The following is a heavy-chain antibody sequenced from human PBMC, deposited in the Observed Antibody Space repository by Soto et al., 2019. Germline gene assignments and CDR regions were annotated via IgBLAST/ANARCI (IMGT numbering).Heavy chain of an antibody. J-gene: IGHJ4*02. CDR2: ISAYNGNT. Sequence: AAVEVSCKASGYTFTSYGISWVRQARGQGLEWMGWISAYNGNTNYAQKLQGRVTMTTDTSTSTAHMELRSLRSDDTAVYYSARDHPLGDVGPMVFAGHLDYWGQGTLVTVSS. CDR3: ARDHPLGDVGPMVFAGHLDY. V-gene: IGHV1-18*01. CDR1: GYTFTSYG. D-gene: IGHD2-8*01.